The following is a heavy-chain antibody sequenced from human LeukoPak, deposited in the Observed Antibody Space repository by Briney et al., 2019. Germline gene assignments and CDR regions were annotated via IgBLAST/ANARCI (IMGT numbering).Heavy chain of an antibody. V-gene: IGHV3-9*03. CDR1: GFTFDDYA. D-gene: IGHD3-16*01. CDR3: AKDMGASYHTPLDY. Sequence: PGGSLRLSCAASGFTFDDYAMHWVRQAPGKGLEWVSGISWNSGSIGYADSVKGRFTISRDNAKNSLYLQMNSLRAEDMALYYCAKDMGASYHTPLDYWGQGTLVTVSS. J-gene: IGHJ4*02. CDR2: ISWNSGSI.